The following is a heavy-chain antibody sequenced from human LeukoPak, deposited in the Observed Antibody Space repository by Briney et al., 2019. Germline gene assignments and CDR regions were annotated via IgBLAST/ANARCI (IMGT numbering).Heavy chain of an antibody. D-gene: IGHD2-21*01. V-gene: IGHV3-23*01. CDR3: VKDPRDTYGTNWFVS. CDR1: GVSFGNYA. J-gene: IGHJ5*01. CDR2: ISGTGGAT. Sequence: GGSLRLSCVASGVSFGNYAMICVRQAPGKGLQWVAQISGTGGATWYAGFARDRFTISRDNSKKTLYLQMSGLRVADTAMYYCVKDPRDTYGTNWFVSWGQGTLLIVSS.